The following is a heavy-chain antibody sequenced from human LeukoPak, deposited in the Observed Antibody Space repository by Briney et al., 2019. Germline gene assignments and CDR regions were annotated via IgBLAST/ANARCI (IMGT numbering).Heavy chain of an antibody. CDR1: GFSLTTTTAA. CDR2: ICWDDDK. CDR3: AHYHLAYFDY. Sequence: ASGPSLVKPTQTLTLTCYFSGFSLTTTTAAVGWIRQPPGRALEWVALICWDDDKRYSPSLKRRLTITKDTSKNQVVLSMTNMDPEDTGTYYCAHYHLAYFDYWGQGALVTVSS. D-gene: IGHD3-16*01. J-gene: IGHJ4*02. V-gene: IGHV2-5*02.